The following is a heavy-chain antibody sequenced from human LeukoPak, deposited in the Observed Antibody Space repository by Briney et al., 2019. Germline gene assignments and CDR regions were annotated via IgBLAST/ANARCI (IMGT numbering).Heavy chain of an antibody. J-gene: IGHJ4*02. D-gene: IGHD3-10*01. CDR3: ARAGDYYGSGSPRNYFDY. V-gene: IGHV3-21*04. Sequence: GGSLRLSCAASGFTFSRYSMNWVRQAPGKGLEWVSSISISSNYKYYPDSLKGRFTISRDNAKNSLYLQMNSLRAEDTAVYYCARAGDYYGSGSPRNYFDYWGQGTLVTVSS. CDR2: ISISSNYK. CDR1: GFTFSRYS.